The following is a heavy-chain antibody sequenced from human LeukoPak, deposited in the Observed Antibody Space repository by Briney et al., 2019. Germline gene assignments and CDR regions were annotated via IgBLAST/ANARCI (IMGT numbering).Heavy chain of an antibody. Sequence: ASVKVSCKASGYTFTSYGISWVRQAPGQGLEWMGWMNPNSGNTGYAPKFQGRVTMTRNTSISTAYMELSNLRSEDTAVYYCAREERGRYFDYWAQGTLVTVSS. CDR3: AREERGRYFDY. CDR2: MNPNSGNT. J-gene: IGHJ4*02. V-gene: IGHV1-8*02. D-gene: IGHD3-10*01. CDR1: GYTFTSYG.